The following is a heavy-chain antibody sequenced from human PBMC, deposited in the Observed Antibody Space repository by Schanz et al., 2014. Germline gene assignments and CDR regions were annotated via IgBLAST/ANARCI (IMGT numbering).Heavy chain of an antibody. CDR2: ISYDGSNK. CDR3: ARDRGYCSGGSCLTFDY. Sequence: VHLVESGGGLVKRGGSLRLSCAAYGFTLSSYAMHWVRQAPGKGLEWVAVISYDGSNKYYADSVKGRFTISRDNSKNTLYLQMNTLRAEDTAVYYCARDRGYCSGGSCLTFDYWGQGTLVNVSS. V-gene: IGHV3-30-3*01. J-gene: IGHJ4*02. D-gene: IGHD2-15*01. CDR1: GFTLSSYA.